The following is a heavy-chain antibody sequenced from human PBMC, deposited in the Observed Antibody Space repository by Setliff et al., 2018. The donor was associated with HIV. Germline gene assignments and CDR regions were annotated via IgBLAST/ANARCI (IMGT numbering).Heavy chain of an antibody. V-gene: IGHV1-18*01. CDR2: INLYKDDT. J-gene: IGHJ4*02. Sequence: ASVKVSCKASGYTFSSYAITWVRQAPGQGLEWMGSINLYKDDTHYAQKFQDRVAMTADTPTNTVYMELRSLRSDDTAVYYCARYALCSDDCSDEGADIWGQGTLVTVSS. CDR3: ARYALCSDDCSDEGADI. D-gene: IGHD2-21*01. CDR1: GYTFSSYA.